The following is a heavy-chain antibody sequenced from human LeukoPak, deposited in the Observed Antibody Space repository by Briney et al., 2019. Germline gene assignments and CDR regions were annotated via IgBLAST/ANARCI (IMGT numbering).Heavy chain of an antibody. J-gene: IGHJ4*02. V-gene: IGHV1-46*01. CDR1: GYTFTSYY. D-gene: IGHD3-10*01. CDR3: VVGFGELLPYIDY. CDR2: INPSGGST. Sequence: GASVKVSCKASGYTFTSYYMHWLRQAPGQGLEWMGIINPSGGSTSYAQKFQGRVTMTRDTSTSTVYMELSSLRSEDTAVYYCVVGFGELLPYIDYWGQGTLVTVSS.